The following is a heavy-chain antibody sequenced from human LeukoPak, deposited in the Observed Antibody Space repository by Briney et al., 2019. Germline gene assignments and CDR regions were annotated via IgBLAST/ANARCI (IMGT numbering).Heavy chain of an antibody. CDR2: IIPIFGTA. J-gene: IGHJ5*02. V-gene: IGHV1-69*05. CDR1: GGTFSSYA. Sequence: EASVKVSCKASGGTFSSYAISWVRQAPGQGLEWMGGIIPIFGTANYAQKFQGRVTITTDKSTSTAYMELSSLRSEDTAVYYCESLPGYCSGGSCYSLNWFDPWGQGTLVTVSS. CDR3: ESLPGYCSGGSCYSLNWFDP. D-gene: IGHD2-15*01.